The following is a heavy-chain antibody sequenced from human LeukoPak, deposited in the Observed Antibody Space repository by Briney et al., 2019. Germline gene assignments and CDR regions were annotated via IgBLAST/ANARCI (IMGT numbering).Heavy chain of an antibody. J-gene: IGHJ1*01. CDR2: ISWDGGST. Sequence: GGSLRLSCAASGFTFDDYAMHWVRQAPGKGLEWVSLISWDGGSTYYADSVKGRFTISRDNSKTSLYLQMNRLRAEDTALYYCAKDINGIALGYFQHWGQGTLVTVSS. CDR1: GFTFDDYA. D-gene: IGHD6-19*01. V-gene: IGHV3-43D*04. CDR3: AKDINGIALGYFQH.